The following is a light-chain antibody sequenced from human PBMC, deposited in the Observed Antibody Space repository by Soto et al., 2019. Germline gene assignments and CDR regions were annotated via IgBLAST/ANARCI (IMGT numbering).Light chain of an antibody. J-gene: IGLJ2*01. CDR2: DVS. V-gene: IGLV2-14*01. CDR1: SSDVGSYNY. CDR3: SSQAVSSTLV. Sequence: QSALTQPASVSGSPGQSITISCTGTSSDVGSYNYVSWYQQYPGKAPKLMIYDVSNRPSGISIRFSGSKSGNTASLTISGLQAEDEAGYYCSSQAVSSTLVFGGGTKLTVL.